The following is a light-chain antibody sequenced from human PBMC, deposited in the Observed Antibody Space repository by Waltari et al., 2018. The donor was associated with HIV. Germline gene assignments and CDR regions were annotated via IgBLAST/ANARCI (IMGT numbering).Light chain of an antibody. CDR3: SSYAGNNNYV. J-gene: IGLJ1*01. CDR2: EVN. V-gene: IGLV2-8*01. Sequence: QPALTQPPSASGSPGQSVTISCTGTSRDIGTYTYVSWYQQHPGRAPNLLIYEVNKRPSGAPDRFSGSKSANTASLTVSGLQVADEADYYCSSYAGNNNYVFGTGTRVTVL. CDR1: SRDIGTYTY.